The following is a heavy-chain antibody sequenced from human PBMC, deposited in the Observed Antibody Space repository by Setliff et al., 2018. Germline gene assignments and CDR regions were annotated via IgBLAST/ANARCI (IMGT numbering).Heavy chain of an antibody. CDR2: ILFSGDT. D-gene: IGHD3-10*01. CDR1: GASISSGSYY. CDR3: ARDNRARHYMDV. J-gene: IGHJ6*03. Sequence: SETLSLTCTVSGASISSGSYYWSWIRQSPGKGLEWIGRILFSGDTYYNPSLNSRVTISADTSKNQFSLNLSSVTAADTAVYYCARDNRARHYMDVWGKGTTVTVSS. V-gene: IGHV4-39*07.